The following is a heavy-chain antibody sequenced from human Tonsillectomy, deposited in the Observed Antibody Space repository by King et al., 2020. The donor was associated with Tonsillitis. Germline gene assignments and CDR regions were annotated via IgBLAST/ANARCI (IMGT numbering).Heavy chain of an antibody. J-gene: IGHJ5*02. D-gene: IGHD6-19*01. CDR3: TRGRSGWLNWCDP. CDR1: GYTFTGYY. Sequence: VQLVESGAEVEKPGASVKISCKASGYTFTGYYMHWVRQAPGQGLEWMGWINPNSGGTNYAQKFQGRVTMTRDTSISTAYVELSRLRSDDTAMYYCTRGRSGWLNWCDPWGQGTLVTVSS. CDR2: INPNSGGT. V-gene: IGHV1-2*02.